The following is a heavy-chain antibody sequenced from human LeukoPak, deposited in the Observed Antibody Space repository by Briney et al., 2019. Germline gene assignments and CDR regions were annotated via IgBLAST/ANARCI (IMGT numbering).Heavy chain of an antibody. V-gene: IGHV3-33*08. J-gene: IGHJ4*02. Sequence: GGSLRLSCAASGFTFSSYAMSWVRQAPGKGLEWVGVIWYDGSEKYYADSVKGRFTISRDNSKNTLYLQMNSLRFEDTAVYYCAREYSGSWYHFGYWGQGTLVTVSP. CDR3: AREYSGSWYHFGY. CDR1: GFTFSSYA. D-gene: IGHD5-12*01. CDR2: IWYDGSEK.